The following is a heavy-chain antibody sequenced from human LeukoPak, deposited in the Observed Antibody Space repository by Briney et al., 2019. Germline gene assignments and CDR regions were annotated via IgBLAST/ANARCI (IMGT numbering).Heavy chain of an antibody. CDR1: GDSINNYY. CDR3: ARHRGSGSPYFDY. Sequence: SETLSLTCTVSGDSINNYYWSWIRQSPGKGLEWIGYIYYSGSTKYNPSLKSRVTISVDTSKNQFSLKLSSVTAADTAVYYCARHRGSGSPYFDYWGQGTLVTVSS. D-gene: IGHD3-10*01. V-gene: IGHV4-59*08. CDR2: IYYSGST. J-gene: IGHJ4*02.